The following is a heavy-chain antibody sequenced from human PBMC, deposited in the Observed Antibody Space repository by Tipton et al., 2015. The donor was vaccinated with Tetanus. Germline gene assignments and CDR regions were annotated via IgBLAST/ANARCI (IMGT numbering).Heavy chain of an antibody. CDR1: GFSFASYG. D-gene: IGHD6-25*01. CDR3: ASGSTLDY. CDR2: IFDDGSST. J-gene: IGHJ4*02. Sequence: SLRLSCAASGFSFASYGMHWVRQAPGKGLEWMATIFDDGSSTYYADSVKGRYSISRDNSKNMLYLEMNSARAEDTAVYYCASGSTLDYWGQGALVSVSS. V-gene: IGHV3-33*01.